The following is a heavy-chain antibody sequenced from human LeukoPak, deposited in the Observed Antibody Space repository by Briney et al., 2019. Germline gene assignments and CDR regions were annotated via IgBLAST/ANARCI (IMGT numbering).Heavy chain of an antibody. CDR1: GYSISSGFY. D-gene: IGHD2-15*01. CDR2: IYHSGST. V-gene: IGHV4-38-2*01. J-gene: IGHJ4*02. Sequence: SETLSLTCAVSGYSISSGFYLVWIRQPPGKGVEWIGSIYHSGSTYYNPSLKSRVTISVDTSKNQFSLKLSSVTAADTAVYYCARGGAATGNFDYWGQGTLVTVSS. CDR3: ARGGAATGNFDY.